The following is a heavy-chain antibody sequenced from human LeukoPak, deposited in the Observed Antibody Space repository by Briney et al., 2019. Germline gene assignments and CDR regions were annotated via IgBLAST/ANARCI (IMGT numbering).Heavy chain of an antibody. V-gene: IGHV3-23*01. J-gene: IGHJ6*02. CDR1: GFTFSTYA. CDR2: ISGSGGST. D-gene: IGHD3-10*01. Sequence: GGSLRLSCAASGFTFSTYAMSWVRLAPGKGLEWVSGISGSGGSTYYADSVKGRYTSSRDNSNNTLYVQMNSLRVEDTAVYYCAKSGGLSGSGRLAMDVWGQGTTVTVSS. CDR3: AKSGGLSGSGRLAMDV.